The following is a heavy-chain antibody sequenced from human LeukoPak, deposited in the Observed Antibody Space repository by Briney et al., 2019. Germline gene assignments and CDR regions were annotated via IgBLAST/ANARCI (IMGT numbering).Heavy chain of an antibody. Sequence: SVKVSCKASGGTFSNYAITWVRQAPGQGLEWMGGIIPIFGSANYGQKFQGRVTITADESTNTAYMELNSLRSEDTAVYFCGADAGFLTGYSVSFHIRGQRGMGTVSS. CDR3: GADAGFLTGYSVSFHI. V-gene: IGHV1-69*13. D-gene: IGHD3-9*01. CDR1: GGTFSNYA. J-gene: IGHJ3*02. CDR2: IIPIFGSA.